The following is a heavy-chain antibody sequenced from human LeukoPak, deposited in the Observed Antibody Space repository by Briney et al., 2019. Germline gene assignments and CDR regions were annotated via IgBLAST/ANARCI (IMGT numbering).Heavy chain of an antibody. V-gene: IGHV4-39*07. CDR2: FYYSGST. D-gene: IGHD1-1*01. J-gene: IGHJ4*02. CDR1: GASISTSSYY. Sequence: SETLSLTCTVSGASISTSSYYWGWIRQPPGKGLEWIGTFYYSGSTNYNPSLKSRVTMSVDTSKNQFSLKLSSVTAADTAVYYCARDGRALFDYWGQGTLVTVSS. CDR3: ARDGRALFDY.